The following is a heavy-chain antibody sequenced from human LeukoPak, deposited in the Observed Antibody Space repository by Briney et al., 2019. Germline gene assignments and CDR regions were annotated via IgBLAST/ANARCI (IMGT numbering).Heavy chain of an antibody. J-gene: IGHJ6*02. D-gene: IGHD6-19*01. Sequence: SETLSLTCTVSGGSISSSSYYWGWIRQSPGKGLEWIGSIYYSGSTYYNPSLRSRVTISVDTSKNQFSLKLSSVTAADTAVYYCAVMAGSHYYGMDVWGQGTTVTVSS. V-gene: IGHV4-39*01. CDR3: AVMAGSHYYGMDV. CDR2: IYYSGST. CDR1: GGSISSSSYY.